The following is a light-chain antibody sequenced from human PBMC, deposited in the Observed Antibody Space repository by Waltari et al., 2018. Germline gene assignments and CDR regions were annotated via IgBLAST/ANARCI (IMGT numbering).Light chain of an antibody. Sequence: DIVMTQSPLSLPVTPGEPASISCRSSQSLMHSNGYYYLDWYLQKPGQSPQLLFYLCSNRASMVADRFSSSGAGTDFTLKISREDAEDVMVYCCMQALQTPFTFGPGTKVDIK. CDR3: MQALQTPFT. V-gene: IGKV2-28*01. CDR2: LCS. CDR1: QSLMHSNGYYY. J-gene: IGKJ3*01.